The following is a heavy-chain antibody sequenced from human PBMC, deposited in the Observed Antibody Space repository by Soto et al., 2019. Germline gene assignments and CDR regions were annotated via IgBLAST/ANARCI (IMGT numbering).Heavy chain of an antibody. V-gene: IGHV3-23*01. CDR1: GFTFSTYT. CDR2: ISGGGGSP. CDR3: AKDRNIVATIYAFDI. D-gene: IGHD5-12*01. J-gene: IGHJ3*02. Sequence: PGGSLRLSCVASGFTFSTYTMSWVRQAPGKGLEWVSGISGGGGSPYYADSVKGRFTISRDNSKNTLYLQMNSLRAEDTAVYYCAKDRNIVATIYAFDIWGQGTMVTVSS.